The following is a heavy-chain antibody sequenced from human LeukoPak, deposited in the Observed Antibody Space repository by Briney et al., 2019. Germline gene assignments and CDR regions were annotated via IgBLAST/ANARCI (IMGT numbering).Heavy chain of an antibody. CDR3: ARDHRVATASDY. D-gene: IGHD5-12*01. J-gene: IGHJ4*02. V-gene: IGHV1-2*02. CDR1: GYTFTDYY. Sequence: ASVKVSCKASGYTFTDYYMHWVRQAPGQGLEWMGWINPNSGGTKYAQKFQGRVTMTRDTFISTAYMELSRLRSDDTAVYYCARDHRVATASDYWGQGTLVTVSS. CDR2: INPNSGGT.